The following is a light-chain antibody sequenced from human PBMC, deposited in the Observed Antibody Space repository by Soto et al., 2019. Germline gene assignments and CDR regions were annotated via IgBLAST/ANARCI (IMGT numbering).Light chain of an antibody. CDR1: QSVSRY. Sequence: EIVMTQSPATLSVSPGERATLSCRASQSVSRYLAWYQQKPGQAPRLLIYDASNRATGIPARFSGSGSGTDFTLTISSLEPEDFAVYYCQQRSNWPKWTFGQGTKVDIK. V-gene: IGKV3-11*01. CDR2: DAS. J-gene: IGKJ1*01. CDR3: QQRSNWPKWT.